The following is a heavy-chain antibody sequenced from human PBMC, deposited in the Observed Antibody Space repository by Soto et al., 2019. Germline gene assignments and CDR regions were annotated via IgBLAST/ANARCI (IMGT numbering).Heavy chain of an antibody. CDR1: GGSISSGGYY. D-gene: IGHD3-10*01. Sequence: SETLSLTCTVSGGSISSGGYYWSWIRQHPGKGLEWIGYIYYSGSTYYNPSLKSRVTISVDTSKNQFSLKLSSVTAADTAVYYCARGTLWFGELYGGYYFDYWGQGTLVTVSS. J-gene: IGHJ4*02. V-gene: IGHV4-31*03. CDR3: ARGTLWFGELYGGYYFDY. CDR2: IYYSGST.